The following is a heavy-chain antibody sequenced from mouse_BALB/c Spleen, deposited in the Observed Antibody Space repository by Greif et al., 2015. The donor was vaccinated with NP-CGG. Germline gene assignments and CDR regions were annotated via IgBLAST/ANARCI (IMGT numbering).Heavy chain of an antibody. J-gene: IGHJ4*01. CDR1: GFTFSSFG. D-gene: IGHD5-1*01. Sequence: EVKVVESGGGLVQPGGSRKLSCAASGFTFSSFGMHWVRQAPEKGLEWVAYISSGSSTIYYADAVKGRFTISRDNPKNTLFLQMTSLRSDDTAMYYCASTYRYAMDYWGQGTSVTVSS. CDR3: ASTYRYAMDY. V-gene: IGHV5-17*02. CDR2: ISSGSSTI.